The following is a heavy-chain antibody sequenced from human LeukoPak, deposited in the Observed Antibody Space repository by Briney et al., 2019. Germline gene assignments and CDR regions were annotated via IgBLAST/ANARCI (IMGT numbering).Heavy chain of an antibody. D-gene: IGHD2-2*01. CDR2: INPNSGGT. V-gene: IGHV1-2*02. J-gene: IGHJ5*02. CDR3: ARGRYCSSTSCFGWFDP. Sequence: ASVKVSCKASGYTFTGYYMHWVRQAPGQGLEWMGWINPNSGGTNYAQKFQGRVTMTRDTSISTAYMELSRLRSDDTAVYYCARGRYCSSTSCFGWFDPWGQGTLVTVSS. CDR1: GYTFTGYY.